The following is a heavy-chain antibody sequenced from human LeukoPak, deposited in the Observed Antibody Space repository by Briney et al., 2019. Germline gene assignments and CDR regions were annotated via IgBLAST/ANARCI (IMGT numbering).Heavy chain of an antibody. CDR1: GFIFSSYG. D-gene: IGHD4/OR15-4a*01. CDR3: AKVSLNMVNDAFDI. CDR2: IRYDGSRK. V-gene: IGHV3-30*02. Sequence: GGSLRLSCAASGFIFSSYGMHWVRQAPDKGLEWVAFIRYDGSRKYYADSVKGRFTISRDNSKNTLYLQMNSLRAEDTAIYYCAKVSLNMVNDAFDIWGQGTMVSVSS. J-gene: IGHJ3*02.